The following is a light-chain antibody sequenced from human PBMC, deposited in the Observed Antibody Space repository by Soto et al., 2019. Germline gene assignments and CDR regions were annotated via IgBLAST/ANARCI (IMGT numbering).Light chain of an antibody. J-gene: IGKJ5*01. CDR2: DAS. CDR1: EIVCIH. Sequence: IVVRHSPATLSVYPGEIATLSCTASEIVCIHLAFYHQKPGQAPKLLLFDASTRATGVPARFSGSGSGTEFTLTVSSLQSEDIAVYFCQQYNNWHPKFGQGTRLEIK. V-gene: IGKV3-15*01. CDR3: QQYNNWHPK.